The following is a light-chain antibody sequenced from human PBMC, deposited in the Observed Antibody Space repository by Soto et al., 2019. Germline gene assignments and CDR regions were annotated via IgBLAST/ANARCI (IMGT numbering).Light chain of an antibody. V-gene: IGLV2-14*03. CDR3: SSYTSSFKLAV. J-gene: IGLJ1*01. CDR2: DVS. CDR1: SSDVGGYNY. Sequence: QSALTQPASVSGSPGQSITIFCTGTSSDVGGYNYVSWYQQHPGSAPKLMIYDVSSRPSGVSNRFSGSKSGNTASLTISGLQADDEADYYCSSYTSSFKLAVFGSGTKVT.